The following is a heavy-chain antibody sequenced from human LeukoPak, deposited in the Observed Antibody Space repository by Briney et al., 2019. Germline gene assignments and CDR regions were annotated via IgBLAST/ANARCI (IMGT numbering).Heavy chain of an antibody. CDR2: IYYSGST. CDR1: GGSINGYF. V-gene: IGHV4-59*08. J-gene: IGHJ4*02. D-gene: IGHD5-18*01. Sequence: SETLSLTCTVSGGSINGYFWSWIRQPPGKGLEWIGYIYYSGSTNYNPSLKSRVTISVDTSKNQFSLKLSSVTAADTAVYYCARHGTAMVPYYFDYWGQGTLVTVSS. CDR3: ARHGTAMVPYYFDY.